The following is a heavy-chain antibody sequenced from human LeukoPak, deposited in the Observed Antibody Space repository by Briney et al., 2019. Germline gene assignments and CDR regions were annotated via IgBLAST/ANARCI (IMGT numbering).Heavy chain of an antibody. CDR2: IIPILGIA. V-gene: IGHV1-69*04. CDR3: ARAGGSYLAANWFDP. J-gene: IGHJ5*02. Sequence: ASVKVSCKASGGTFSSYAISWVRQAPGQGLEWMGRIIPILGIANYAQKFQGRVTITADKSTSTAYMELSSLRSEDTAVYYCARAGGSYLAANWFDPWGQGTLVTVSS. D-gene: IGHD1-26*01. CDR1: GGTFSSYA.